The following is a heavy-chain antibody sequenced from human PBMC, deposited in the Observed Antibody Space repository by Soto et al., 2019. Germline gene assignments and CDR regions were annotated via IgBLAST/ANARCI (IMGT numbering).Heavy chain of an antibody. CDR1: RYTFINYW. D-gene: IGHD4-17*01. CDR2: IYPHDSDI. Sequence: PGESLKISCKGSRYTFINYWIGWVRQMPGKGLEWMGIIYPHDSDIRYSPSFQGQVTISADKSISTAYLQWSSLKASDTAMYYCARHLLGVTTPYFDYWGQGTLVTVSS. V-gene: IGHV5-51*01. J-gene: IGHJ4*02. CDR3: ARHLLGVTTPYFDY.